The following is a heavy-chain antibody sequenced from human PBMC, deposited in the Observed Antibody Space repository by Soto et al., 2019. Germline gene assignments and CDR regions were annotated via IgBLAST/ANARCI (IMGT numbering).Heavy chain of an antibody. CDR1: GSNFISYG. CDR2: IWYDGSNK. V-gene: IGHV3-33*01. CDR3: ARDGTAKVGYYYYYMDV. J-gene: IGHJ6*03. D-gene: IGHD5-18*01. Sequence: GVSMRLSCTAAGSNFISYGMHWVSQATGKGLEWVAVIWYDGSNKYYADSVKGRFTISRDNSKNTLYLQMNSLRAEDTAVYYCARDGTAKVGYYYYYMDVWGKGTTVTVSS.